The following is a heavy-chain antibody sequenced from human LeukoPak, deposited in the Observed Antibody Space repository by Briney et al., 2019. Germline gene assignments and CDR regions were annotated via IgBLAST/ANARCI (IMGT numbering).Heavy chain of an antibody. D-gene: IGHD3-10*01. Sequence: GGSLRLSCAVSGFTFSNYAMSWVRQAPGKGLEWVSSISGTGTNTYYADSVKGRSTISRDNSKNTLYLQMNSLRAEDTAVYSCARYPAYGSGRNWFDPWGQGTLVTVSS. CDR2: ISGTGTNT. CDR3: ARYPAYGSGRNWFDP. CDR1: GFTFSNYA. V-gene: IGHV3-23*01. J-gene: IGHJ5*02.